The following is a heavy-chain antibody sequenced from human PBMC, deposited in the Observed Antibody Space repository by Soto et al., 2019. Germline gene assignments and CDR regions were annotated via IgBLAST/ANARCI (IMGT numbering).Heavy chain of an antibody. CDR1: GGSFSGYY. D-gene: IGHD6-19*01. J-gene: IGHJ3*02. CDR3: AREAVAGTMVAFDI. CDR2: INHIGGT. Sequence: QVQLQQWGAGLLKPSETLSFTCAVYGGSFSGYYWSWIRQSPGKGLEWIGEINHIGGTNYNPSLKSRVTISVDTSKNQFSLKLRSVTAADTAVYYCAREAVAGTMVAFDIWGQGTMVTVSS. V-gene: IGHV4-34*01.